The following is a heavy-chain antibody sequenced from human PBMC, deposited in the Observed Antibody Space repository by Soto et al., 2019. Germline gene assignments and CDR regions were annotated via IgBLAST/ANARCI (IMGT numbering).Heavy chain of an antibody. D-gene: IGHD2-15*01. CDR2: ISASGDNT. V-gene: IGHV3-23*01. CDR1: GFTFRTHD. CDR3: AKGGWLDD. Sequence: EVQLLESGGGLVQPGGSLRLSCVASGFTFRTHDMTWGRQAPGKGLEWVSVISASGDNTYYADSVKGRFTISRDNSKKPLFLQLNSLRAEDTAVYYCAKGGWLDDWGQGSLVTVSS. J-gene: IGHJ4*02.